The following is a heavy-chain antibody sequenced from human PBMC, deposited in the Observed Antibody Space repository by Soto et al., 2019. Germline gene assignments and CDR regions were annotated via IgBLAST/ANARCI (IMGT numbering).Heavy chain of an antibody. J-gene: IGHJ6*03. Sequence: SETLSLTCTVSGGSISSGGYYWSWIRQHPGKGLEWIGYIYYSGSTYYNPSLKSRVTISVDTSKNQFSLKLSSVTAADTAVYYCARGNVDTAMGLYYYYMDVWGKGTTVTVSS. CDR2: IYYSGST. CDR3: ARGNVDTAMGLYYYYMDV. D-gene: IGHD5-18*01. V-gene: IGHV4-31*03. CDR1: GGSISSGGYY.